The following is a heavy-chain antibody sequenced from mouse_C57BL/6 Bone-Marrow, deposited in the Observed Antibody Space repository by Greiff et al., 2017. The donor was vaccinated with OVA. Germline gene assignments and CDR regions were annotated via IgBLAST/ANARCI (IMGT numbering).Heavy chain of an antibody. CDR1: GSSIPSGYY. D-gene: IGHD1-1*01. CDR3: ARETTVVTAMDY. J-gene: IGHJ4*01. Sequence: VQLVESGPGLVKPSQSLSLTCSVTGSSIPSGYYWNWIRQFPGNKLEWMGYISYDGSNNYNPSLKNRISITRDTSKNQFFLKLNSVTTEDTATYYCARETTVVTAMDYWGQGTSVTVSS. CDR2: ISYDGSN. V-gene: IGHV3-6*01.